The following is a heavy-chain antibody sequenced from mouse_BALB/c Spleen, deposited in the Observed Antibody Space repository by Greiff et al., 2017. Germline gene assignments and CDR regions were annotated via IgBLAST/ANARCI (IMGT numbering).Heavy chain of an antibody. CDR2: IRNKANGYTT. Sequence: EVKLMESGGGLVQPGGSLRLSCATSGFTFTDYYMSWVRQPPGKALEWLGFIRNKANGYTTEYSAAVKGRFTISRDNSQSILYLQMNTLRAEDSATYYCAREDYSGCDYWGQGTTLTVSS. V-gene: IGHV7-3*02. CDR1: GFTFTDYY. J-gene: IGHJ2*01. D-gene: IGHD1-1*01. CDR3: AREDYSGCDY.